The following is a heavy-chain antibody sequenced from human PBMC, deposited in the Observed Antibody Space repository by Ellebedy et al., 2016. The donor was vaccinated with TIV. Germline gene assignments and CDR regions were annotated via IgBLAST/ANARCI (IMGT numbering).Heavy chain of an antibody. CDR3: ARVVWQQPVSYAFDI. Sequence: MPSETLSLTCTVSGGSISSYYWSWIRQPPGKGLEWIGYISYSGSTNYNPSLQSRITISVDTSKNHFSLKLSSVTAADTAVYYFARVVWQQPVSYAFDIWGQGTMVTVSS. CDR2: ISYSGST. CDR1: GGSISSYY. J-gene: IGHJ3*02. D-gene: IGHD6-13*01. V-gene: IGHV4-59*01.